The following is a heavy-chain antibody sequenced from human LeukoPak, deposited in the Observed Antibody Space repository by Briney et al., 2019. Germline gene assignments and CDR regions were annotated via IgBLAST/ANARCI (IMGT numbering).Heavy chain of an antibody. Sequence: GGSLRLSCAASGFTFSSYSMNWVRQAPGKGLEWVSYISSSSSTIHYADSVMGRFTISRDNAKNSLYLQMNSLRAEDTAVYYCARDSDYYDSSGRLFPDYWGQGTLVTVSS. CDR2: ISSSSSTI. J-gene: IGHJ4*02. D-gene: IGHD3-22*01. CDR3: ARDSDYYDSSGRLFPDY. CDR1: GFTFSSYS. V-gene: IGHV3-48*01.